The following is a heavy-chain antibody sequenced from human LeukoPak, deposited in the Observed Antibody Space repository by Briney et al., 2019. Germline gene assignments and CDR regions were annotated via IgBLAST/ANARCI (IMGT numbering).Heavy chain of an antibody. D-gene: IGHD3-10*01. J-gene: IGHJ5*02. CDR1: GGSISSGGYS. Sequence: PSETLSLTCAVSGGSISSGGYSWSWIRQPPGKGLEWIGYIYHSGSTYYNPSLKSRVTISIGRSKNQSSLKLSSVPAADPAVYYRAGESLWTVRVFDPWGGGTLVSVSS. CDR2: IYHSGST. V-gene: IGHV4-30-2*01. CDR3: AGESLWTVRVFDP.